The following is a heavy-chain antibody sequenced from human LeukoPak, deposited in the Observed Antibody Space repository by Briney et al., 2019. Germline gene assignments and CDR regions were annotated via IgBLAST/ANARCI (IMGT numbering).Heavy chain of an antibody. D-gene: IGHD1-14*01. J-gene: IGHJ4*02. CDR3: VRVPPGTTIYAY. V-gene: IGHV1-8*01. CDR1: GYTFTSYH. Sequence: ASVKVSCKASGYTFTSYHIHWVRQATGQGLEWVGWMNPNNSDIGYAQKFQGRVTMTRNTSIGTAYMELSSLRSEDTAIYYCVRVPPGTTIYAYWGQGTLVTVSS. CDR2: MNPNNSDI.